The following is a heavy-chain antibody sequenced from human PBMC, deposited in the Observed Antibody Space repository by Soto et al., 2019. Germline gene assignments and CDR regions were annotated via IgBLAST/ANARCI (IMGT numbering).Heavy chain of an antibody. J-gene: IGHJ5*02. Sequence: SETLSLTCSVSGDSISNLDYFWAWIRQPPGQALEYIGYIYKSATTYYNPSFESRVAISVDTSKSQFSLNVTSVTAADTAVYFCARGRYCLTGRCFPNWFDTWGQGALVTVSS. D-gene: IGHD7-27*01. CDR2: IYKSATT. V-gene: IGHV4-30-4*01. CDR3: ARGRYCLTGRCFPNWFDT. CDR1: GDSISNLDYF.